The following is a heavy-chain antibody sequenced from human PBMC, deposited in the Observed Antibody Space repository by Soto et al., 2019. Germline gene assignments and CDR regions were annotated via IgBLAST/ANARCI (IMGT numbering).Heavy chain of an antibody. V-gene: IGHV1-18*04. CDR1: GYTFTGYY. Sequence: ASVKVSCKASGYTFTGYYMHWVRQAPGQGLEWMGWISANSGYTNYAQKLQGRVTMTIDTSTSTAYMELSSLRSDDTAVYYCATMIHYYDSTQSPAFEIWGKGT. CDR2: ISANSGYT. D-gene: IGHD3-22*01. CDR3: ATMIHYYDSTQSPAFEI. J-gene: IGHJ3*02.